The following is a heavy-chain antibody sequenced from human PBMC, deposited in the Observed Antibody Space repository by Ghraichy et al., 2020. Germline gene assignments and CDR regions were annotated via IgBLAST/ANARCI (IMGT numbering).Heavy chain of an antibody. CDR2: IYYSGST. Sequence: SETLSLTCTVSGGSISSYYWSWIRQPPGKGLEWIGYIYYSGSTDYNPSLKSRVTISADMSKNQFSLKLSSVIAADTAVYYCARKQNTSWLFDYCGQGTLVTVSS. V-gene: IGHV4-59*01. D-gene: IGHD5-12*01. J-gene: IGHJ4*02. CDR3: ARKQNTSWLFDY. CDR1: GGSISSYY.